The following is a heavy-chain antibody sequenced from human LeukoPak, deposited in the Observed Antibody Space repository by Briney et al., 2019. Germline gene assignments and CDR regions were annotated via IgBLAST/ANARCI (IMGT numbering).Heavy chain of an antibody. CDR1: GYTFTSYY. Sequence: GASVKVPCKASGYTFTSYYMHWVRQAPGQGLEWMGIINPSGGSTSYAQKFQGRVTMTRDMSTSTVYMELSSLRSEDTAVYYCARGPPSRYCSGGSCYLDYWGQGTLVTVSS. D-gene: IGHD2-15*01. J-gene: IGHJ4*02. CDR2: INPSGGST. V-gene: IGHV1-46*01. CDR3: ARGPPSRYCSGGSCYLDY.